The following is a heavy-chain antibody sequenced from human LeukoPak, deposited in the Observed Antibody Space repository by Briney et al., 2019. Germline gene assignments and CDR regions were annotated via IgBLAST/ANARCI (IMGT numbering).Heavy chain of an antibody. D-gene: IGHD3-10*01. CDR2: IYTNGRT. J-gene: IGHJ4*02. V-gene: IGHV3-20*04. CDR3: AKDMGGHYYGSGSYYNSGYFDY. CDR1: GFNFRSFG. Sequence: PGGSLRLSCAASGFNFRSFGMNWVRQAPGKGLEWVSGIYTNGRTRYADAAEGRFTISRDNAKNSLYLQMNSLRAEDTALYYCAKDMGGHYYGSGSYYNSGYFDYWGQGTLVTVSS.